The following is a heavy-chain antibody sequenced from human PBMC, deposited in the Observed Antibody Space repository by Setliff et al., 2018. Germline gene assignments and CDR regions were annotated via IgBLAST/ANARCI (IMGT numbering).Heavy chain of an antibody. CDR2: INHSGST. Sequence: PSETLSLTCAVYGESFSGHYWSWIRQPPGKGLEWIGEINHSGSTNYNPSLKSRVTISVDTSKNQFSLKLSSVAAADTAVYYCARGFDVCGGGACYTDGPYYFDYWGLGTLVTGSS. CDR1: GESFSGHY. J-gene: IGHJ4*02. CDR3: ARGFDVCGGGACYTDGPYYFDY. D-gene: IGHD2-21*02. V-gene: IGHV4-34*01.